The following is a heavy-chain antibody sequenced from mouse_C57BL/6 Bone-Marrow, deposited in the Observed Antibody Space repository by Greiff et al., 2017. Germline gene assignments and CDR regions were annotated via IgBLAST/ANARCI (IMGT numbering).Heavy chain of an antibody. V-gene: IGHV1-55*01. Sequence: QVQLQQPGAELVKPGASVKLSCKASGYTFTSYWITWVKQRPGQGLEWIGDIYPTSGRTNYNEKFKGKATLTVDKSSSTAYMQLSSLTSEDSAVFYWASAGALYGSFAYWGQGTSLTVSA. CDR1: GYTFTSYW. CDR3: ASAGALYGSFAY. J-gene: IGHJ2*03. D-gene: IGHD1-1*01. CDR2: IYPTSGRT.